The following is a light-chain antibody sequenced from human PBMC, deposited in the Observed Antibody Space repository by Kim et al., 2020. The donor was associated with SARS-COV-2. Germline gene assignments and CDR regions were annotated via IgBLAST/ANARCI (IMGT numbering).Light chain of an antibody. V-gene: IGKV4-1*01. CDR2: WAS. CDR1: QGVLYSSKNKNY. Sequence: DIVMTQSPDSLAVSLGERATINCKSSQGVLYSSKNKNYLAWYQQKPGQPPKLLIYWASTRESGVPDRFSGSGSGTDFTLTISSLQAEDVAVYYCQQYYSTPWTFGRRTKVDIK. J-gene: IGKJ1*01. CDR3: QQYYSTPWT.